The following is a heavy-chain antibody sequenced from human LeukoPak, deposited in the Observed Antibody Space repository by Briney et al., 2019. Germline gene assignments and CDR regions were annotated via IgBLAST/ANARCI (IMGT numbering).Heavy chain of an antibody. J-gene: IGHJ4*02. CDR3: ARGTGNYDFWSGYYFYFDY. CDR2: IYTSGST. CDR1: GGSISSSNW. D-gene: IGHD3-3*01. Sequence: PSETLSLTCAVSGGSISSSNWWSWIRQPAGKGLEWIGRIYTSGSTNYNPSLKSRVTISVDTSKNQFSLKLSSVTAADTAVYYCARGTGNYDFWSGYYFYFDYWGQGTLVTVSS. V-gene: IGHV4-61*02.